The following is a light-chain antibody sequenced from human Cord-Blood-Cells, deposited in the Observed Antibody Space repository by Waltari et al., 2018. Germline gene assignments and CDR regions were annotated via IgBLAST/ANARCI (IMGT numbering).Light chain of an antibody. J-gene: IGKJ5*01. CDR3: QQRSNWPPIN. CDR1: QSVSSY. Sequence: ELVLTQSPATLSLSPGERATLSCRASQSVSSYLAWYQQKPGQAPRLLIYDASNRATGIPARFSGSGSGTYFTLTISSLEPEDFAVDYCQQRSNWPPINSGQGTRLEIK. V-gene: IGKV3-11*01. CDR2: DAS.